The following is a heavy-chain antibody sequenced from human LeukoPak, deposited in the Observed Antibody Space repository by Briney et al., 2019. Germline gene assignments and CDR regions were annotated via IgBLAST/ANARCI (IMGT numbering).Heavy chain of an antibody. V-gene: IGHV3-23*01. J-gene: IGHJ6*02. CDR1: GFTFNTYA. CDR2: ISGSGGST. Sequence: GGSLRLSCAASGFTFNTYAMSWVRQAPGKGLEWVSAISGSGGSTYHADSVKGRFTISRDNSKNTLYLQMNSLRAEDTAVYYCAKVSVWSGYYSGMDVWGQGTTVTVSS. D-gene: IGHD3-3*01. CDR3: AKVSVWSGYYSGMDV.